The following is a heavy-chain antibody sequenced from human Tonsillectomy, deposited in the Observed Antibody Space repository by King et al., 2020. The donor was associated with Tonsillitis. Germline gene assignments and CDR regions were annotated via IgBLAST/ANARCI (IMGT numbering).Heavy chain of an antibody. CDR2: MDYSGTT. Sequence: LQLQESGPGVVKPSETLSLTCTVSGGSISTRDHYWAWIRQPPGKGLEWIGYMDYSGTTFYNPSLKSRITISGGTSENRFSLKLSSLTAADTAVYFCARYVSGSFDYWGQGVLVTVSS. CDR3: ARYVSGSFDY. J-gene: IGHJ4*02. CDR1: GGSISTRDHY. V-gene: IGHV4-39*01. D-gene: IGHD1-26*01.